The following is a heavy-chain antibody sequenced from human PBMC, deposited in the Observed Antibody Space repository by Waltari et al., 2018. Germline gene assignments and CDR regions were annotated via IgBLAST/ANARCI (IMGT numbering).Heavy chain of an antibody. V-gene: IGHV4-4*02. J-gene: IGHJ4*02. CDR3: ARDLGPGSGYFDS. Sequence: QVQLQESGPGLVRPSGTLSLCCDVSGGSISSTSWWNWVSQSPGKGLEWIGLVYHTGSTHYNPSMNSRVSMSLDKSKNHFSLKLSSVTAADTAVYYCARDLGPGSGYFDSWGQGTLVSVSS. CDR1: GGSISSTSW. CDR2: VYHTGST. D-gene: IGHD2-15*01.